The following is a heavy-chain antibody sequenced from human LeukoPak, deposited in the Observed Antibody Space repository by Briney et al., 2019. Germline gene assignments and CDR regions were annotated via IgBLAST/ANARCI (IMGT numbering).Heavy chain of an antibody. D-gene: IGHD4-23*01. V-gene: IGHV3-30-3*01. J-gene: IGHJ3*01. CDR2: ISLDGAKT. CDR3: GKDPNGNFIGAFDF. Sequence: GGSLRLSCAASGFSFRNYAMHWVRQAPGKGLEWVAVISLDGAKTSYGDYVKGRFTISRDNSNNTLYLQMNSLRPDDTAVYYCGKDPNGNFIGAFDFWGQGTMVTVSS. CDR1: GFSFRNYA.